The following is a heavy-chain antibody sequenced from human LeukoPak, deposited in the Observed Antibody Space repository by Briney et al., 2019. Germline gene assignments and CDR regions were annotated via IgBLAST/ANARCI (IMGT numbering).Heavy chain of an antibody. CDR1: GFTFSDYY. CDR2: IRSSSSSI. Sequence: GGSLRLSCAASGFTFSDYYMSWIRQAPGKGLEWVSYIRSSSSSIYYADSVKGRFTISRDNAKNSLYLQMNSLRAEDTAVYYCARAPYDSCGYYYSRTGGAFDIWGQGTMVTVSS. CDR3: ARAPYDSCGYYYSRTGGAFDI. V-gene: IGHV3-11*01. J-gene: IGHJ3*02. D-gene: IGHD3-22*01.